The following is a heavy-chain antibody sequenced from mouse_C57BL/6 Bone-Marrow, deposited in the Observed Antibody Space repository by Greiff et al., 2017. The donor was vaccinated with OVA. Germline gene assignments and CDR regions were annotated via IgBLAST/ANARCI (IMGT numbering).Heavy chain of an antibody. Sequence: QVQLQQPGAELVMPGASVKLSCKASGYTFTSYWMHWVKQRPGQGLEWIGEIDPSDSYTNYNQKFKGKSTLTVDKSSSTAYMQLSSLTSEDSAVYYCATLYDYDVAYWGQGTLVTVSA. CDR3: ATLYDYDVAY. CDR1: GYTFTSYW. D-gene: IGHD2-4*01. V-gene: IGHV1-69*01. CDR2: IDPSDSYT. J-gene: IGHJ3*01.